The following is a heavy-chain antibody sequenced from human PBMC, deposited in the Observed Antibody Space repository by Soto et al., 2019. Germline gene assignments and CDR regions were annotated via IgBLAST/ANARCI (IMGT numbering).Heavy chain of an antibody. Sequence: SGTLSLTCTVSGGSISSSSYYWGWIRQPPGKGLEWIGSIYYSGSTYYNPSLKSRVTISVDTSKNQFSLKLSSVTAADTAVYYCARALIIGERYYFDYWGQGTLVTVSS. CDR1: GGSISSSSYY. D-gene: IGHD3-10*01. V-gene: IGHV4-39*01. J-gene: IGHJ4*02. CDR2: IYYSGST. CDR3: ARALIIGERYYFDY.